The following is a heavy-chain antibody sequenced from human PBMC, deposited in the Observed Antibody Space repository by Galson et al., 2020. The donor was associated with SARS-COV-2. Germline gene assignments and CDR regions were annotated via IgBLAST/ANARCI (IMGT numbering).Heavy chain of an antibody. CDR3: ATGPLGDRDYYDYDGMDV. V-gene: IGHV1-24*01. J-gene: IGHJ6*02. D-gene: IGHD2-15*01. CDR1: GYTLTELS. Sequence: ASVKVSCKVSGYTLTELSMHWVRQAPGKGLEWMGGFDPEDGETIYAQKFQGRVTMTEDTSTDTAYMELSSLRSEDTAVYYCATGPLGDRDYYDYDGMDVWGQGTTVTVSS. CDR2: FDPEDGET.